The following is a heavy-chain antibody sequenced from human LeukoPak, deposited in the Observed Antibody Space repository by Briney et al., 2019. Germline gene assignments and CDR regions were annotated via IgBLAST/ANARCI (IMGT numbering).Heavy chain of an antibody. CDR3: ARVRY. V-gene: IGHV3-48*01. CDR1: GFTFSSYS. J-gene: IGHJ4*02. Sequence: GGSLRLSCAASGFTFSSYSMNWVRQAPGKGLEWVSYISSSSRTIYYADSVKGRFTISRDNAKNSLYLQMNSLRAEDTAVYYCARVRYWGQGTLVTVSS. CDR2: ISSSSRTI. D-gene: IGHD4-17*01.